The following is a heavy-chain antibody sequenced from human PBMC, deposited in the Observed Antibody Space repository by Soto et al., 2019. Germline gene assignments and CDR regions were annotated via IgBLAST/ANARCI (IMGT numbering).Heavy chain of an antibody. V-gene: IGHV4-39*01. CDR2: IYYSGST. CDR3: ARGGAYYDILTGLGFDP. D-gene: IGHD3-9*01. J-gene: IGHJ5*02. CDR1: GGSINSSSYY. Sequence: SETLTLTCTVSGGSINSSSYYWGWIRQPPGKGLEWIGSIYYSGSTYYNPSLKSRVTISVDTSKNQFSLKLSSVTAADTAVYYCARGGAYYDILTGLGFDPWGQGTLVTVSS.